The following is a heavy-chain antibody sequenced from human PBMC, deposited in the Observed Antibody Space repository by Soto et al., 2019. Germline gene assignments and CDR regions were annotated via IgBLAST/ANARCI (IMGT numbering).Heavy chain of an antibody. CDR1: GYTFATYW. CDR3: ARHLSPVGATQSAFDI. Sequence: PGESLKISCEGSGYTFATYWIGWVRQVPGKGLEWMGIIYPGDSDTRYSPSFQGQVTISADKSISTAYLQWSSLTASDTAVYYCARHLSPVGATQSAFDICGQGTMVTVSS. V-gene: IGHV5-51*01. CDR2: IYPGDSDT. J-gene: IGHJ3*02. D-gene: IGHD1-26*01.